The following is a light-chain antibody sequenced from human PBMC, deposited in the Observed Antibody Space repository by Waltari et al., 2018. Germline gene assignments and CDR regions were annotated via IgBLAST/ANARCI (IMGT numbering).Light chain of an antibody. CDR1: SSDVGNYNL. V-gene: IGLV2-23*02. J-gene: IGLJ3*02. Sequence: QSALTQPASVSGSPGQSITISCTGTSSDVGNYNLVSWYQQHPGKAPKLMIYDVSKRPSWGSYRFSGSKSGNTASLTISGLQAEDEADYYCCSYAGSSTWVFGGGTKLTVL. CDR2: DVS. CDR3: CSYAGSSTWV.